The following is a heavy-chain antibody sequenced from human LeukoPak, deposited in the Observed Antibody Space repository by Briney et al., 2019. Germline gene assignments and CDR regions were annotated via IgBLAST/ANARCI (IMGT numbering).Heavy chain of an antibody. CDR1: GFTFSSYG. D-gene: IGHD3-10*01. V-gene: IGHV3-33*08. J-gene: IGHJ4*02. CDR2: IWYDGSNK. CDR3: ARVGMVRGVILEDY. Sequence: GGSLRLSCAASGFTFSSYGMHWDRQAPGKGLEWVAVIWYDGSNKYYADSVKGRFTISRDNAKNSLYLQMNSLRAEDTAVYYCARVGMVRGVILEDYWGQGTLVTVSS.